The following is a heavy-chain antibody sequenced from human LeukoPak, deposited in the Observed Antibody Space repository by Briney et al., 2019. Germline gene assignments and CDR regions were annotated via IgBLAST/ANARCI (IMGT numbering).Heavy chain of an antibody. CDR1: GYTFTSYA. Sequence: GASVKVSCKASGYTFTSYAMNWVRQAPGQGLEWMGWINTNTGNPTYAQGFTGRFVFSLDTSVSTAYLQISSLKAEDTAVYYCARDPRHYDILTGWILDAFDIWGQGTMVTVSS. D-gene: IGHD3-9*01. CDR2: INTNTGNP. V-gene: IGHV7-4-1*02. CDR3: ARDPRHYDILTGWILDAFDI. J-gene: IGHJ3*02.